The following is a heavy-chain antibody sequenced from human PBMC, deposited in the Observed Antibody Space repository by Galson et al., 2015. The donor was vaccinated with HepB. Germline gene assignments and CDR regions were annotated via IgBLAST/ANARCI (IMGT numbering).Heavy chain of an antibody. J-gene: IGHJ5*02. CDR2: ISDSSDTI. CDR1: GFTFTTYS. Sequence: SLRLSCAASGFTFTTYSMTWVRQAPGKGLEWVSYISDSSDTIAYAESVKGRFTISRDSAKDSLFLHMNSLRAEDTAVYYCARDQYSVVGTRGYNWFDPWGQGTLVIVSS. CDR3: ARDQYSVVGTRGYNWFDP. D-gene: IGHD6-19*01. V-gene: IGHV3-48*01.